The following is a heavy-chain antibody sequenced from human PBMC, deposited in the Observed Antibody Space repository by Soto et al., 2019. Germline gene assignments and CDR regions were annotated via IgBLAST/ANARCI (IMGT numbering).Heavy chain of an antibody. CDR1: GYTFTSYG. CDR3: ARDRSDGITIFGVVTPKTNWFDP. Sequence: GASVKVSCKASGYTFTSYGISWVRQAPGQGLEWMGWISAYNGNTNYAQKLQGRVTMTTDTSTSTAYMELRSLRSDDTAVYYCARDRSDGITIFGVVTPKTNWFDPWGQGTLVTVSS. D-gene: IGHD3-3*01. CDR2: ISAYNGNT. V-gene: IGHV1-18*01. J-gene: IGHJ5*02.